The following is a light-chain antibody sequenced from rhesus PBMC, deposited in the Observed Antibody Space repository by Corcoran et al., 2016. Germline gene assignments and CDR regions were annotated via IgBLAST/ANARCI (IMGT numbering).Light chain of an antibody. CDR2: KVS. Sequence: DVLMTQSPLSLPITPGQPASISCTSSQSLVHSDGNTYLSWYQQKPGQPPRLLIYKVSNRDSGVPDSFSGRGAGTEFTLKISRVEAEDIGVYYCGQGTHWPTFGQGTKVDI. V-gene: IGKV2-64*01. CDR3: GQGTHWPT. CDR1: QSLVHSDGNTY. J-gene: IGKJ1*01.